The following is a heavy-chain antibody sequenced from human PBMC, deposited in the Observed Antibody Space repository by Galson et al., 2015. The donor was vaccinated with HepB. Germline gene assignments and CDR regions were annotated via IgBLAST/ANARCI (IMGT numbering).Heavy chain of an antibody. D-gene: IGHD3-3*01. V-gene: IGHV3-21*01. CDR2: ISSSSSYI. J-gene: IGHJ5*02. CDR3: ARDHGFPDNWFDP. CDR1: GFTFSSYS. Sequence: SLRLSCAASGFTFSSYSMNWVRQAPGKGLEWVSSISSSSSYIYYADSVKGRFTISRDNAKNSLYLQMNSLRAEDTAVYYCARDHGFPDNWFDPWGQGTLVTVSS.